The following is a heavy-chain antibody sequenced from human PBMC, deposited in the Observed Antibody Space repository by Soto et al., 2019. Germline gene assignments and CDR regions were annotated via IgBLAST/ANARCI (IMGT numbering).Heavy chain of an antibody. J-gene: IGHJ4*01. CDR3: ARLRRGGYYTMAE. CDR1: GGSISSFTNHY. Sequence: PSETLSLTCTVSGGSISSFTNHYCSWIRLPPGKGLEWIGYISDSGSTNYNPSLKSRVTISVDMSRNQFSLKLNPLIAADTAVYYCARLRRGGYYTMAEWGQGNLVTVSS. CDR2: ISDSGST. D-gene: IGHD1-26*01. V-gene: IGHV4-59*08.